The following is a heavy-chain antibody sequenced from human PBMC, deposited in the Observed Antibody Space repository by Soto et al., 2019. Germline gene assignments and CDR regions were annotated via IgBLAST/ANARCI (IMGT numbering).Heavy chain of an antibody. J-gene: IGHJ2*01. CDR2: IYSGGST. D-gene: IGHD3-22*01. CDR1: GFTVSSNY. V-gene: IGHV3-66*01. Sequence: EVQLVESGGGLVQPGGSLRLSCAASGFTVSSNYMSWVRQAPGKGLEWVSVIYSGGSTYYGDSGKGKFTISRENSKNTLYLQMNPLRAEDTAVYYCARDRYYYDSRPLNWDVDLWGRGTGVTVSS. CDR3: ARDRYYYDSRPLNWDVDL.